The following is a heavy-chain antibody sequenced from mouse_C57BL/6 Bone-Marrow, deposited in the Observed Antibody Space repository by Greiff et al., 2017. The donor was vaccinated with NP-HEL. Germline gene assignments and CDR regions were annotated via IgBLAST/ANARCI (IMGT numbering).Heavy chain of an antibody. CDR3: AIFPYSNYPYYAMDY. D-gene: IGHD2-5*01. CDR1: GYTFTSSW. V-gene: IGHV1-74*01. Sequence: QVHVKQPGAELVKPGASVKVSCKASGYTFTSSWMHWVKQRPGQGLEWIGRIHPSDSDTNYNQKFKGKATLTVDKSSRKAYMQLSSLTSEDSAVYYCAIFPYSNYPYYAMDYWGQGTSVTVSS. CDR2: IHPSDSDT. J-gene: IGHJ4*01.